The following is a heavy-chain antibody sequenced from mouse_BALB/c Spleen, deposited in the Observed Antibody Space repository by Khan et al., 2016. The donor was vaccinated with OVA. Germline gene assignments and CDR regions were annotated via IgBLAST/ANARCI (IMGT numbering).Heavy chain of an antibody. Sequence: QVQLQQSGPELVKPGASVKMSCKASGYTFTDFVINWMKQRTGQGLEWIGQIYPGDNSTYYNEKFKGRATLTADKSSNTVYMHLSSLTSEDSAVFFGSRAGYGSWVYWGQGTTLTVSS. CDR2: IYPGDNST. D-gene: IGHD1-1*01. CDR3: SRAGYGSWVY. J-gene: IGHJ2*01. V-gene: IGHV1-77*01. CDR1: GYTFTDFV.